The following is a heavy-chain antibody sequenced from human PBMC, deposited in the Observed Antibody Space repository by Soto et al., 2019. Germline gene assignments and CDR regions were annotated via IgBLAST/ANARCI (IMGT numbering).Heavy chain of an antibody. D-gene: IGHD3-3*01. CDR1: GYTFTGYY. CDR2: INPNSGGT. CDR3: AREPYYDFWSGYPNYYYYGMDV. J-gene: IGHJ6*02. Sequence: ASVKVSCKASGYTFTGYYMHWVRQAPGQGLVWMGWINPNSGGTNYAQKFQGWVTMTRDTSISTAYMELSRLRSDDTAVYYCAREPYYDFWSGYPNYYYYGMDVWGQGTTVTVSS. V-gene: IGHV1-2*04.